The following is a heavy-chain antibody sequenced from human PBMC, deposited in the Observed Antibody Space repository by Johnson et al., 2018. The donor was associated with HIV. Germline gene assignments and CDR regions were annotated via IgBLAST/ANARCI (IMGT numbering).Heavy chain of an antibody. V-gene: IGHV3-33*06. J-gene: IGHJ3*02. Sequence: QMLLVESGGGVVQPGRSLRLSCAASGFTFSIYGMHWVRQAPGRGLECLALTCYGGSDKYNADSVKGRFAISRDNSKKTLYLQMNSLRAEDTALYYCAKGIAARPPGDAFDIWGQGTMVTVSS. D-gene: IGHD6-6*01. CDR2: TCYGGSDK. CDR1: GFTFSIYG. CDR3: AKGIAARPPGDAFDI.